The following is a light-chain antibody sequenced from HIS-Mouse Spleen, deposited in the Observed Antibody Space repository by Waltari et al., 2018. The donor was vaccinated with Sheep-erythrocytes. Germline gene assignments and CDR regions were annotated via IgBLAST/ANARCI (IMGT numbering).Light chain of an antibody. CDR2: DDS. J-gene: IGLJ2*01. CDR3: QVWDSSSDHVV. Sequence: SYVLTQPPSVSVAPGQTARITCGGNNIGSKSVHWYQQKPGQAPVLVVYDDSDRPSGVPGRLPGSSSGNTATRTISRVEAGDEADYYGQVWDSSSDHVVFGGGTKLTVL. V-gene: IGLV3-21*02. CDR1: NIGSKS.